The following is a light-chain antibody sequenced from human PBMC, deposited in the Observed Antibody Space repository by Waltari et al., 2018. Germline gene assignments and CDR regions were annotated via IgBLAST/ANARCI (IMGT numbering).Light chain of an antibody. J-gene: IGKJ1*01. CDR1: QSVNSNY. CDR2: GTS. CDR3: QQYTSPSWT. V-gene: IGKV3-20*01. Sequence: EIVLTQSPGTLSLSPGERATLSCRASQSVNSNYLAWYQQKPGHAPRHLIYGTSSRATGIPDRFSASGSGTDFILSISRLEPEDFAVYYCQQYTSPSWTFGRGTKVEIK.